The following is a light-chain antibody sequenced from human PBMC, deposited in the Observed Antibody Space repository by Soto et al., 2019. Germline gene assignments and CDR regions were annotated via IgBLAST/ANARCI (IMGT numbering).Light chain of an antibody. CDR2: AAY. CDR1: QSISSY. J-gene: IGKJ1*01. V-gene: IGKV1-39*01. Sequence: DIQMTQSPSSLSASVGDRVTITCRASQSISSYLNWYQQKPGKAPKLLIYAAYSLQLGVPSRFSGSVSGTEFTLTISSLPPEDFATYYCQQSYSTPWTFGQGTKVEIK. CDR3: QQSYSTPWT.